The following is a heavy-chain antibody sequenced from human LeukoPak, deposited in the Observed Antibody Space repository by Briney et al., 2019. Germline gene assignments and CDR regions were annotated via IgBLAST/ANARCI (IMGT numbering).Heavy chain of an antibody. V-gene: IGHV3-7*04. J-gene: IGHJ4*02. CDR2: IKQDGSEK. CDR1: GFTFSSHW. CDR3: ARGLYDRSGFYYGKAYDY. Sequence: GGSLRLSCAASGFTFSSHWMSWVRQAPGKGLEWVANIKQDGSEKYFVDSVKGRFTISRDNAKSSLSLQMNSLRAEDTAVYYCARGLYDRSGFYYGKAYDYWGQGTLVTVSS. D-gene: IGHD3-22*01.